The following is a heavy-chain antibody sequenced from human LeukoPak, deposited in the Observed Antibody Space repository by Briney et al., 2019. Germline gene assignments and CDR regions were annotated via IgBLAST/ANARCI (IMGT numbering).Heavy chain of an antibody. D-gene: IGHD4-17*01. CDR1: GGSISSGGYS. Sequence: SETLSLTCAVSGGSISSGGYSWSWIRQPPAKGLEWIGYIYHSGSTYYNPSLKSRVTISVDRSKNQFSLKLSSVTAADTAVYYWASDYGGGGYDYWGQGTLVTVSS. CDR2: IYHSGST. J-gene: IGHJ4*02. V-gene: IGHV4-30-2*01. CDR3: ASDYGGGGYDY.